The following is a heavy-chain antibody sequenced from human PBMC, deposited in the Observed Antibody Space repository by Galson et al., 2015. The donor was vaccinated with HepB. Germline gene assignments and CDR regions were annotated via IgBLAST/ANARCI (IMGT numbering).Heavy chain of an antibody. J-gene: IGHJ3*02. CDR3: ARAAVGGHSYGWNAFDI. D-gene: IGHD5-18*01. Sequence: GKGLEWVSVIYSAGNTFYADSVKGRFTISRDNSKNTLDLQMNSLRAEDTALYYCARAAVGGHSYGWNAFDIWGQGTMVTVSS. CDR2: IYSAGNT. V-gene: IGHV3-53*01.